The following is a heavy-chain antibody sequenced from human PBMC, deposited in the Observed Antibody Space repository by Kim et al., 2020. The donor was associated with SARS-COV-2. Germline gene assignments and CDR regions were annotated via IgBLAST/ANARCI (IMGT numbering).Heavy chain of an antibody. V-gene: IGHV3-33*01. CDR1: GFTFNTYG. CDR2: IWFDGSDE. Sequence: GGSLRLSCSASGFTFNTYGMHWVRQAPGKGLEWVAVIWFDGSDEYYADSVKGRFTISRDNSKDTLYLQMRSLRAEDTAVYYCARGPHYDSWSGYSDYYYGMDVWGQGTTVTVPS. J-gene: IGHJ6*02. D-gene: IGHD3-3*01. CDR3: ARGPHYDSWSGYSDYYYGMDV.